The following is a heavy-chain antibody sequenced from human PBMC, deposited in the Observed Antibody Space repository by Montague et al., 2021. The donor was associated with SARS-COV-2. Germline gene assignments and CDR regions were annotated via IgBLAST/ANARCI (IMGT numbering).Heavy chain of an antibody. Sequence: SETLSLTCTVSGGSISSRSYYWGWIRRPPGKGLEWIGSIFYSGSTDYNPSLKSRVSISVDTSKNQFSLKLSSVTAADTAVYYCASMVRAQVYYCDYWGQGTLATVSS. V-gene: IGHV4-39*01. CDR1: GGSISSRSYY. CDR2: IFYSGST. CDR3: ASMVRAQVYYCDY. D-gene: IGHD3-10*01. J-gene: IGHJ4*02.